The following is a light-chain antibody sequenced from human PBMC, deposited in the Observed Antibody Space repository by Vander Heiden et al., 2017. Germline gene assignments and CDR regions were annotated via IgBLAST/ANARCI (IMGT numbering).Light chain of an antibody. CDR2: DNN. CDR1: SSNIGNNY. J-gene: IGLJ2*01. V-gene: IGLV1-51*01. CDR3: GTWDSSLSAVG. Sequence: QSVLTQPPSVSAAPGQKVTISCSGSSSNIGNNYVSWYQQLPGTAPKLLSYDNNKRPSGIPDRFSGSKSGTSATLGITGLQTGDEADYYCGTWDSSLSAVGLGGGTKL.